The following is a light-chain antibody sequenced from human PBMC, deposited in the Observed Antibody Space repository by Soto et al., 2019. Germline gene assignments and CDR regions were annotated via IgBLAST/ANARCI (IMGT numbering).Light chain of an antibody. CDR1: SSDVGSYNL. CDR3: CSYVNSDTLV. Sequence: QSVLTQPASVSGSPGQSITISCTGTSSDVGSYNLVSWYQQHPGKAPKLMIYEVSKWPSGASNRFSGSKSGNTASLTISGLQAEDEADYYCCSYVNSDTLVFGGGTKLTVL. V-gene: IGLV2-23*02. J-gene: IGLJ3*02. CDR2: EVS.